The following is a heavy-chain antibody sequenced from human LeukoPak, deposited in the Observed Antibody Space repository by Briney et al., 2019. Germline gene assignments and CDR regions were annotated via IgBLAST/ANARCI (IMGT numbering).Heavy chain of an antibody. V-gene: IGHV4-59*01. CDR3: ARVNLMASAAFDI. CDR1: GGSISSDY. J-gene: IGHJ3*02. Sequence: PSETLSLTCTVSGGSISSDYWGWIRQPPGKGLEWIGYIYYSGSTNYNPSLKSRVTISVDTSKKQFSLKLSSVTAADTAVYYCARVNLMASAAFDIWGQGTMVTGSS. D-gene: IGHD5-24*01. CDR2: IYYSGST.